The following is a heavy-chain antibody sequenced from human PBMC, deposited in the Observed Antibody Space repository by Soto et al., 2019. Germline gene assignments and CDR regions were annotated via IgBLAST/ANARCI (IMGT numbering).Heavy chain of an antibody. CDR1: GASIRSYY. CDR2: VYTSDYT. Sequence: SETLSLTCSVSGASIRSYYWHWIRQPPGKGLEWIGYVYTSDYTRYSSSLKSRVTISVDTSKSQFYLRLNSVTAADTAVYYCASSAGHSGYLFYYNGMDVWGRGNTVTVSS. V-gene: IGHV4-4*08. J-gene: IGHJ6*02. CDR3: ASSAGHSGYLFYYNGMDV. D-gene: IGHD6-19*01.